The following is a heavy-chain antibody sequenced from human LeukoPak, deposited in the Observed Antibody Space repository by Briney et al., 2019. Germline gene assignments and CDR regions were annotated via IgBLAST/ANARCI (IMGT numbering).Heavy chain of an antibody. D-gene: IGHD4-17*01. CDR1: GGSFSGYY. CDR3: ARGGDYGDYVYFQH. Sequence: PSETLSLTCAVYGGSFSGYYWSWIRQPPGKRLEWIGEINHSGSTNYNPSLKSRVTISVDTSKNQFSLKLSSVTAADTAVYYCARGGDYGDYVYFQHWGQGTLVTVSS. CDR2: INHSGST. V-gene: IGHV4-34*01. J-gene: IGHJ1*01.